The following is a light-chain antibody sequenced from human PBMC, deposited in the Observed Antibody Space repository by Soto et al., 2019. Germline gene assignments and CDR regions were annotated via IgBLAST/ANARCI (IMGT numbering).Light chain of an antibody. Sequence: DIQMTQSPSTLYASVGDRVTITCRASQSISSWLAWYQQKPGKAPKLLIYKASSLESGVPSRFSGSGSGTEFTLTISSLQPDDFATYYCQQYNSYSGTFGQGTKVDI. CDR2: KAS. CDR1: QSISSW. J-gene: IGKJ1*01. V-gene: IGKV1-5*03. CDR3: QQYNSYSGT.